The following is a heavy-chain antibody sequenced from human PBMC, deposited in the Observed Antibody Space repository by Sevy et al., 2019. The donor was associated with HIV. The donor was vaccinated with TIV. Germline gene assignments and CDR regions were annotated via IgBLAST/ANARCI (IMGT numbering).Heavy chain of an antibody. Sequence: GGSLRLSCKASGFTFSSFWMQWVRQAPGKGLEWVANLSQDGSEMYYVGSVKGRFTISRDNAKNALYLQMDGLRAEDTAVYYCARRYFDLWGQGTLVTVSS. CDR2: LSQDGSEM. V-gene: IGHV3-7*03. CDR3: ARRYFDL. J-gene: IGHJ4*02. CDR1: GFTFSSFW.